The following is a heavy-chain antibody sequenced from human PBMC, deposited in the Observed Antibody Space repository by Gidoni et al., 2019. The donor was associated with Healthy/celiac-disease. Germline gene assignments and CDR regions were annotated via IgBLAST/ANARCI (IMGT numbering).Heavy chain of an antibody. V-gene: IGHV3-23*01. D-gene: IGHD1-26*01. J-gene: IGHJ6*03. Sequence: EVQLLESGGGLVQPGGSLRLSCAASGFTCSSYAMGWVRQAPGKGLGWGSAISGSGGSTYDADSVKGRFTISRDNSKNTLYLQMNSLRAEDTAVYYCAKVGWELPYYYYMDVWGKGTTVTVSS. CDR2: ISGSGGST. CDR1: GFTCSSYA. CDR3: AKVGWELPYYYYMDV.